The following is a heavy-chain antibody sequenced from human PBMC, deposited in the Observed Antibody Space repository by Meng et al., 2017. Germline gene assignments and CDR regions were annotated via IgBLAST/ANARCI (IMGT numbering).Heavy chain of an antibody. CDR2: INSDGSST. J-gene: IGHJ4*02. CDR1: GGSFSGYY. V-gene: IGHV3-74*01. D-gene: IGHD3-22*01. Sequence: ETLSLTCAVYGGSFSGYYWSWIRQPPGKGLVWVSRINSDGSSTSYADSVKGRFTISRDNAKNTLYLQMNSLRAEDTAVYYCARDPLSDSSGYSLNYWGQGTLVTVSS. CDR3: ARDPLSDSSGYSLNY.